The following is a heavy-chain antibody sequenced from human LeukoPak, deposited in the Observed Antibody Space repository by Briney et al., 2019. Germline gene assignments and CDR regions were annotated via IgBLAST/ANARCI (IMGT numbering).Heavy chain of an antibody. V-gene: IGHV4-39*07. J-gene: IGHJ4*02. Sequence: SETLSLTCTVSGGSISSSSYYWGWIRQPPGKGLEWIGSIYYSGSTYYNPSLKSRVSTSVDTSKNQFSLKLSSVTAADTAVYYCASGGYSYYYFDYWGQGTLVTVSS. CDR1: GGSISSSSYY. CDR2: IYYSGST. D-gene: IGHD4-11*01. CDR3: ASGGYSYYYFDY.